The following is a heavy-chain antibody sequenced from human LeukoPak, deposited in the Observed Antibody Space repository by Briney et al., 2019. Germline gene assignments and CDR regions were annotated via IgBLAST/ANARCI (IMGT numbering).Heavy chain of an antibody. CDR1: GFTFSSSS. Sequence: GGSLRLSCVASGFTFSSSSMNWVRQAPGKGLEWVSSINSISTYIYYADSLRGRFTISRANADNSLYLQMNSLRAEDTAVYYCARDIGGSYTAIDYWGQGTLVTVSS. CDR3: ARDIGGSYTAIDY. D-gene: IGHD1-26*01. J-gene: IGHJ4*02. CDR2: INSISTYI. V-gene: IGHV3-21*01.